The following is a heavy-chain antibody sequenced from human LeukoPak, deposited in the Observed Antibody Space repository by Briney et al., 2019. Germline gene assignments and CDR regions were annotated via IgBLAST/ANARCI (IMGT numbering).Heavy chain of an antibody. CDR3: ARDPVPYYYGSGSFIRANAFDI. D-gene: IGHD3-10*01. Sequence: GGSLRLSCAASGFTVSSNYMSWVRQAPGKGLEWVSVIYSGGSTYYADSVKGRFTISRDNSKNTLYLQMNSLRAEDTAVYYCARDPVPYYYGSGSFIRANAFDIWGQGTMVTVSS. V-gene: IGHV3-53*01. CDR2: IYSGGST. CDR1: GFTVSSNY. J-gene: IGHJ3*02.